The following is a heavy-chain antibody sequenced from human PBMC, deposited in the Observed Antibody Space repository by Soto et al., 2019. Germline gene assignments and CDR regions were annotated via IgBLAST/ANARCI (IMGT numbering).Heavy chain of an antibody. D-gene: IGHD3-10*01. CDR1: GYTFTSYG. J-gene: IGHJ4*02. CDR3: ARDLMVRGVIYEYLDY. V-gene: IGHV1-18*03. Sequence: ASVKVSCKASGYTFTSYGISWVRQAPGQGLEWMGWISAYNGNTNYAQKLQGRVTMTTHTSTSTAYMELRSLRSDDMAVYYFARDLMVRGVIYEYLDYWGQGTLVTVSS. CDR2: ISAYNGNT.